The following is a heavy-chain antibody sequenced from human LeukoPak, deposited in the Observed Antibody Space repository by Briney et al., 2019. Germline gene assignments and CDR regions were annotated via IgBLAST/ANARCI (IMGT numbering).Heavy chain of an antibody. D-gene: IGHD3-16*02. CDR1: GFTFGSYG. V-gene: IGHV3-30*18. CDR2: ISYDGSNK. Sequence: GGSLRLSCAASGFTFGSYGMHWVRQAPGKGLEWVAVISYDGSNKYYADSVKGRFTISRDNSKNTLYLQMNTLRAEDTVVYYCAKSTIWGNYRHPLDFWGQGILVTVSS. CDR3: AKSTIWGNYRHPLDF. J-gene: IGHJ4*02.